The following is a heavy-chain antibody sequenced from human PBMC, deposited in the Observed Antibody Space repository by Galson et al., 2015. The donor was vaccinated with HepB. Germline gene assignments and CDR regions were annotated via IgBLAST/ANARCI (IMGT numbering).Heavy chain of an antibody. CDR1: GFTFSSYG. J-gene: IGHJ4*02. D-gene: IGHD1-26*01. CDR3: AKGGRELLIADLFDY. V-gene: IGHV3-30*18. Sequence: SLRLSCAASGFTFSSYGMHWVRQAPGKGLEWVAVISYDGSNKYYADSVKGRFTISRDNSKNTLYLQMNSLRAEDTAVYYCAKGGRELLIADLFDYWGQGTLVTVSS. CDR2: ISYDGSNK.